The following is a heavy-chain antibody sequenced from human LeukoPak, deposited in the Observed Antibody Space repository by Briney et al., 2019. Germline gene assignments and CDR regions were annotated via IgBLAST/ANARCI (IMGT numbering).Heavy chain of an antibody. CDR1: GFSFDDYG. CDR2: INWNGDST. CDR3: ARDLRVVITGSFDS. Sequence: GGSLRLSCAASGFSFDDYGLTWVRQAPGKGLEWVSGINWNGDSTDYADSVKGRFTISRDNAKNSLYLQMNSLRAEDTALYYCARDLRVVITGSFDSWGQGPLVTFSS. J-gene: IGHJ4*02. V-gene: IGHV3-20*04. D-gene: IGHD3-22*01.